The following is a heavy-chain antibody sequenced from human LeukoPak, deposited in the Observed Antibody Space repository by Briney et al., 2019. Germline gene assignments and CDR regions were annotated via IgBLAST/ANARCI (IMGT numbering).Heavy chain of an antibody. CDR2: IRYDGSNK. V-gene: IGHV3-30*02. CDR1: GFTFSSYG. D-gene: IGHD3-3*01. CDR3: ARDLRDYDFWSGYRFEGNWFDP. J-gene: IGHJ5*02. Sequence: GGSLRLSCAASGFTFSSYGMHWVRQAPGKGLEWVAFIRYDGSNKYYADSVKGRFTLSRYNAKNSLYLQMNSLRAEDTAVYYCARDLRDYDFWSGYRFEGNWFDPWGQGTLVTVSS.